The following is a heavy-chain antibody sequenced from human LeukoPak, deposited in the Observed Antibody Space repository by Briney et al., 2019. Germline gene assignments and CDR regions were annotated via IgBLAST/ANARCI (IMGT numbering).Heavy chain of an antibody. CDR3: ARTPMRGNY. CDR1: GFTFSSYE. V-gene: IGHV3-48*03. J-gene: IGHJ4*02. Sequence: GGSLRLSCAASGFTFSSYEMNWVRQAPGKGLEWLSYINTSGNTIYYADSVKGRFTISRDNAKNSLYLQMNSLRAEDTAVYYCARTPMRGNYWGQGTLVTVPS. CDR2: INTSGNTI. D-gene: IGHD3-16*01.